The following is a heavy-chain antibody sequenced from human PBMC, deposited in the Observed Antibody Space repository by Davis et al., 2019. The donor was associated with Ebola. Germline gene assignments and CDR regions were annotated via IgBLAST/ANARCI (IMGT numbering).Heavy chain of an antibody. V-gene: IGHV1-18*04. CDR1: GYTFTSYG. CDR2: INSYSNT. J-gene: IGHJ4*02. Sequence: ASVKVSCKASGYTFTSYGISWVRQAPGQGLEWMGWINSYSNTKYAQRLQGRVTMTEDTSTDTAYMELSSLRSDDTADYYCARGHNYAHEYWGQGTLVTVSS. D-gene: IGHD4-11*01. CDR3: ARGHNYAHEY.